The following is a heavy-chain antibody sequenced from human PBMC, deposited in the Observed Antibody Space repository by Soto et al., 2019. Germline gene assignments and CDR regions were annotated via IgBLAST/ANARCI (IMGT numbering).Heavy chain of an antibody. D-gene: IGHD6-13*01. J-gene: IGHJ4*02. CDR3: ASDLAAGNCDY. CDR1: GYTFTSYG. CDR2: ISAYNGNT. Sequence: QVQLVQSGAEVKKPGASVKVSCKASGYTFTSYGISWVRQAPGQGLEWMGWISAYNGNTNYAQKLQGRVTMTTDTPTSRADMELRSLRSDDTAVYYCASDLAAGNCDYWGQGTLVTVSS. V-gene: IGHV1-18*01.